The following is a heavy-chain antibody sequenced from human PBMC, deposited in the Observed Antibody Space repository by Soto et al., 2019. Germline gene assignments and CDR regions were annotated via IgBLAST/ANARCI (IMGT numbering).Heavy chain of an antibody. V-gene: IGHV1-69*13. CDR2: IIPIFGTA. CDR1: GGSLTNYA. CDR3: GRWLKEGGIGGNYYYGMDV. Sequence: VQLVQSGAEVKKPGSSVKVSCKASGGSLTNYAFSWVRQAPGQGLEWLGGIIPIFGTADYAQKFQGRVTITADEPTSTVHMELSSLRSDDTAVYYCGRWLKEGGIGGNYYYGMDVWGQGTTVTVSS. D-gene: IGHD1-1*01. J-gene: IGHJ6*02.